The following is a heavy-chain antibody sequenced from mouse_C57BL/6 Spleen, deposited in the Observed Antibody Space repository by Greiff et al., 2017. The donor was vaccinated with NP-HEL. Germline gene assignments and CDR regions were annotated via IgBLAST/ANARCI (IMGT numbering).Heavy chain of an antibody. CDR2: INSDGGST. D-gene: IGHD1-1*01. Sequence: EVKVEESGGGLVQPGESLKLSCESNEYEFPSHDMSWVRKTPEKRLALVAAINSDGGSTYYPDTMERRFIISRDNTKKTLYLQMSSLRSEDTALYYCAGHRTVYEGAMDYWGQGTSVTVSS. V-gene: IGHV5-2*03. J-gene: IGHJ4*01. CDR1: EYEFPSHD. CDR3: AGHRTVYEGAMDY.